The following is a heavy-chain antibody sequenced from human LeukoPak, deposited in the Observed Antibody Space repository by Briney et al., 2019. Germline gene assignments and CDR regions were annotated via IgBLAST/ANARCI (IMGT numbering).Heavy chain of an antibody. Sequence: PSETLSLTCTVSGGSISSGDYYWSWIRQPPGRGLEWIGYIYYSGSTYYNPSLKSRVTTSVDTSKNQFSLKLSSVTAADTAVYYCARDSHRQDSSGYYWFDYWGQGTLVTVSS. CDR2: IYYSGST. J-gene: IGHJ4*02. V-gene: IGHV4-30-4*08. CDR1: GGSISSGDYY. D-gene: IGHD3-22*01. CDR3: ARDSHRQDSSGYYWFDY.